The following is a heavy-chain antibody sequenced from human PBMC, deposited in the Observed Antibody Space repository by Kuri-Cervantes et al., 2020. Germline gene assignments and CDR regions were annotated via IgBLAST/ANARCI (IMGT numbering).Heavy chain of an antibody. Sequence: SETLSLTCAVSGGSISSSNWWSWVRQPPGKGLEWIGEIYHSGSTNYNPSLKSRVTISVDTSKNQFSLKLSSVTAADTAVYYCARVLKSSSRYYFGYWGQGTLVTVSS. CDR3: ARVLKSSSRYYFGY. CDR1: GGSISSSNW. D-gene: IGHD6-13*01. CDR2: IYHSGST. J-gene: IGHJ4*02. V-gene: IGHV4-4*02.